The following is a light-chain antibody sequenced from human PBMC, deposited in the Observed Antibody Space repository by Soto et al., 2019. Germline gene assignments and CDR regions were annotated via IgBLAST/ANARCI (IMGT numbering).Light chain of an antibody. CDR2: RAS. V-gene: IGKV1-5*03. Sequence: DIQMTQSPSTLSASVGDRVTITCRASQSISSWLAWYQHKPGKAPNLLIYRASSLESGVPSRFSGSGSGTEFTLTISSLQPDDFAIYYCQQYDTYPHTFGKGNKLEIK. J-gene: IGKJ2*01. CDR3: QQYDTYPHT. CDR1: QSISSW.